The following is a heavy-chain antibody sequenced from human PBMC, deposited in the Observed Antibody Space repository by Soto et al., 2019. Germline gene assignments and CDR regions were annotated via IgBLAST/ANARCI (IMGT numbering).Heavy chain of an antibody. Sequence: QVQLVQSGAEVKKPGSSVKVSCKASGGTFSSYAISWVRQAPGQGLEWLGGIIPIFGTANYAQKFQGRVTMNADESTSTAHMELSSLRSQDTAVYYCARDSIAAAGTPVLPPYYYYGMDVWGQGTTVTVSS. D-gene: IGHD6-13*01. CDR1: GGTFSSYA. V-gene: IGHV1-69*01. J-gene: IGHJ6*01. CDR2: IIPIFGTA. CDR3: ARDSIAAAGTPVLPPYYYYGMDV.